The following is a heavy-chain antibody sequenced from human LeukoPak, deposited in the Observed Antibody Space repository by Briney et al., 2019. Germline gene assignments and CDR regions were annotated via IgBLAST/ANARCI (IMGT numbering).Heavy chain of an antibody. CDR1: GFTFSDYY. V-gene: IGHV3-11*03. J-gene: IGHJ6*02. CDR3: ARCIVVIPVVRGGGYYGMDV. D-gene: IGHD2-2*01. Sequence: GGSLRLSCAASGFTFSDYYMSWIRQAPGKGLEWVSYISSSSSYTNYADSVRGRFTISRDNAKKTLYLQLNSLRPEDTAVYYCARCIVVIPVVRGGGYYGMDVWGQGTTVTVSS. CDR2: ISSSSSYT.